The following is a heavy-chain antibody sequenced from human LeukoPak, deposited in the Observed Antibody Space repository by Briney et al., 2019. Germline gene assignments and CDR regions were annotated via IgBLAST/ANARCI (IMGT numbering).Heavy chain of an antibody. J-gene: IGHJ4*02. CDR1: GYTFTSYG. CDR2: ISAYNGNT. Sequence: VSVKVSCKASGYTFTSYGISWVRQAPGQGLEWMGWISAYNGNTNYAQKLQGRVTMTTDTSTSTAYMELRSLRSDDTAVYYCARDCSGGSCYLYFDYWGQGTLVTVS. CDR3: ARDCSGGSCYLYFDY. D-gene: IGHD2-15*01. V-gene: IGHV1-18*01.